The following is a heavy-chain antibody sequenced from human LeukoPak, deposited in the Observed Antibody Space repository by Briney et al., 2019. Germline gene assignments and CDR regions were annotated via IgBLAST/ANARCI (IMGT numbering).Heavy chain of an antibody. V-gene: IGHV3-53*01. CDR3: TRAVRTPRYFYYYMDV. CDR2: IYTGGTP. J-gene: IGHJ6*03. CDR1: GFTVSSDY. Sequence: AGGSLRLSCAASGFTVSSDYMAWVRQAPGKGPEWVSVIYTGGTPYYADSVRGRFVISRDNSKNLVYLQINSLRVDDTAVYYCTRAVRTPRYFYYYMDVWGKGTTVIVSS. D-gene: IGHD2-15*01.